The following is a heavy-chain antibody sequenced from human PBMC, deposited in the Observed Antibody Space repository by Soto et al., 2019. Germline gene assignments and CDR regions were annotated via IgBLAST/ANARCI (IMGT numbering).Heavy chain of an antibody. CDR1: GYSFTSYW. V-gene: IGHV5-51*01. D-gene: IGHD6-13*01. CDR3: ARLEREQQLVRLGWFDP. J-gene: IGHJ5*02. CDR2: IYPGDSDT. Sequence: EVQLVQSGAEVKKPGESLKISCKGSGYSFTSYWIGWVRLMPGKGLEWMGIIYPGDSDTRYSPSFQGQVTISADKSISTAYLQWSSLKASDTAMYYCARLEREQQLVRLGWFDPWGQGTLVTVSS.